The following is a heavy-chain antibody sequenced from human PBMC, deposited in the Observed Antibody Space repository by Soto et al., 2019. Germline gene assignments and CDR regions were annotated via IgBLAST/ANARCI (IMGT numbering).Heavy chain of an antibody. J-gene: IGHJ6*02. Sequence: QLVESGGGLVKPGGTLRLSCAASGFTFSDYYMSWIRQAPGKGLEWVSYISGTNGDTNYADSVKGRFTISRDNAKNSLYLQMNSLRAEDTAGYYRARALNPCGGVCSVFRYYGLEVWGHGTTVTVSS. CDR2: ISGTNGDT. V-gene: IGHV3-11*06. CDR3: ARALNPCGGVCSVFRYYGLEV. D-gene: IGHD2-21*02. CDR1: GFTFSDYY.